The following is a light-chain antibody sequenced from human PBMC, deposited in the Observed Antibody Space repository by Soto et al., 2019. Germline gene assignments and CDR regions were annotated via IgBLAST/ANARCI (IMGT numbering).Light chain of an antibody. V-gene: IGLV2-23*01. CDR3: GSYAHSSVVFGGGTSVL. CDR2: EGS. J-gene: IGLJ3*02. Sequence: QSALTQPASVSGSPGQSITISCTRTSSDVGTHKFVSWYQQHPGKAPKLMIYEGSHRPSGVSDRFSGSTSGNTASLTISGLQAEDEADYYCGSYAHSSVVFGGGTSVLFGGGTKVTVL. CDR1: SSDVGTHKF.